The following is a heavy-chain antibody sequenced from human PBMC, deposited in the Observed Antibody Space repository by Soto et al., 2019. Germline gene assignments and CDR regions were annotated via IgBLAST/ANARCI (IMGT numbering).Heavy chain of an antibody. Sequence: PGGSLRLSCAASGFTFSSYGMHWVRQAPGKGLEWVAVISYDGSNKYYADSVKGRFTISRDNSKNTLYLQMNSLRAEDTAVYYCAKVYRTTVVTQGNYFDYWGQGTLVTVSS. CDR2: ISYDGSNK. D-gene: IGHD4-17*01. CDR3: AKVYRTTVVTQGNYFDY. J-gene: IGHJ4*02. V-gene: IGHV3-30*18. CDR1: GFTFSSYG.